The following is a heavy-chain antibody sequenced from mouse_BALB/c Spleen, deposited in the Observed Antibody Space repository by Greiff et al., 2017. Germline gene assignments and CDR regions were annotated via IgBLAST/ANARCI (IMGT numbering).Heavy chain of an antibody. D-gene: IGHD2-12*01. CDR3: ARHDDEGFAY. J-gene: IGHJ3*01. CDR1: GFAFSSYD. V-gene: IGHV5-12-1*01. Sequence: EVKVEESGGGLVKPGGSLKLSCAASGFAFSSYDMSWVRQTPEKRLEWVAYISSGGGSTYYPDTVKGRFTISRDNAKNTLYLQMSSLKSEDTAMYYCARHDDEGFAYWGQGTLVTVSA. CDR2: ISSGGGST.